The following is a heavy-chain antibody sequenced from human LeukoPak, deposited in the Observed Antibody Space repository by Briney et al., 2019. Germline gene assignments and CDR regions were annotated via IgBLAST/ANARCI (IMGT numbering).Heavy chain of an antibody. CDR1: GYSFTNYW. J-gene: IGHJ4*02. CDR3: AASTYGSGSYVGFDS. CDR2: IYPGASDT. Sequence: GESLKISCKGSGYSFTNYWIGWVRQMPGKGLEWMGIIYPGASDTRYSPSFQGQVTISADKSVSTTYLQWSSLKASDTAMYYCAASTYGSGSYVGFDSWGQGTLVSVSS. D-gene: IGHD3-10*01. V-gene: IGHV5-51*01.